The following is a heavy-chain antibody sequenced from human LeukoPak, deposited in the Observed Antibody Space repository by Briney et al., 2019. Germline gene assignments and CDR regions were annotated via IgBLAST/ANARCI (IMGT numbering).Heavy chain of an antibody. CDR2: IYTSGST. Sequence: SETLSLTCTVSGGSISSGSYYWSWIRQPAGKGLEWIGRIYTSGSTNYNPSLKGRVTISVDTSKNQFSLKLSSVTAADTAVYYCARDSAQRYYYDSSGYYYYMDVWGKGTTVTVSS. J-gene: IGHJ6*03. V-gene: IGHV4-61*02. CDR1: GGSISSGSYY. CDR3: ARDSAQRYYYDSSGYYYYMDV. D-gene: IGHD3-22*01.